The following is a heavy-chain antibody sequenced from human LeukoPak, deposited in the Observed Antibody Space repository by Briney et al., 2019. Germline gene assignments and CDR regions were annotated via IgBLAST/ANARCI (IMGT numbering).Heavy chain of an antibody. CDR2: INHSGST. CDR1: GGSYSGYY. J-gene: IGHJ3*02. CDR3: ARAGRGYSSLDAFDI. V-gene: IGHV4-34*01. Sequence: PSETLSLTCAVYGGSYSGYYWSWIRQPPGKGLEWIGEINHSGSTNYNPSLKSRVTISVDTSKNQFSLKLSSVTAADTAVYYCARAGRGYSSLDAFDIWGQGTMVTVSS. D-gene: IGHD5-18*01.